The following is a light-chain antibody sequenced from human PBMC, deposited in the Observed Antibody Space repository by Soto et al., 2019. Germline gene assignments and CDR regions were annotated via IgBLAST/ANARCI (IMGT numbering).Light chain of an antibody. V-gene: IGKV3D-20*01. CDR3: QQYGSSPYT. Sequence: EIVLTQSPATLSLSPGERATLSCGASQSVSSSYLAWYQQKPGLAPRLLISDASSRATGIPDRFSGRGSGTDFTLTICRLEPEDFAVYYCQQYGSSPYTFGQGTKLDIK. J-gene: IGKJ2*01. CDR2: DAS. CDR1: QSVSSSY.